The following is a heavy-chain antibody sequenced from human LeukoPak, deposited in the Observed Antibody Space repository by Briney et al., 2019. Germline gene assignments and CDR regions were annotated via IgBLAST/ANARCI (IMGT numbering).Heavy chain of an antibody. CDR2: IYTSGST. Sequence: SETLSLTCTVSGGSISGYYWSWIRQSAGKGLEWIGRIYTSGSTNYNPSLKSRVTMSVDTSKNQFSLKLSSVTAADTAVYYCARDLSSGWFPDAFDIWGQGTMVTVSS. D-gene: IGHD6-19*01. V-gene: IGHV4-4*07. CDR3: ARDLSSGWFPDAFDI. CDR1: GGSISGYY. J-gene: IGHJ3*02.